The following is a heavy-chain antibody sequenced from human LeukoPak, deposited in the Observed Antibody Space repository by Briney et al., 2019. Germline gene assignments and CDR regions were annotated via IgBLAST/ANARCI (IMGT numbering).Heavy chain of an antibody. CDR1: GFTFSNYA. Sequence: PGGSLRLSCEASGFTFSNYAMSWVRQAPGKGLEWVANIKQDGSEKYYVDSVKGRFTISRDNAKNSLYLQMNSLRAEDTAVYYCARASESSWYYYNPSGIFDYWGQGTLVTVSS. CDR2: IKQDGSEK. V-gene: IGHV3-7*01. D-gene: IGHD6-13*01. CDR3: ARASESSWYYYNPSGIFDY. J-gene: IGHJ4*02.